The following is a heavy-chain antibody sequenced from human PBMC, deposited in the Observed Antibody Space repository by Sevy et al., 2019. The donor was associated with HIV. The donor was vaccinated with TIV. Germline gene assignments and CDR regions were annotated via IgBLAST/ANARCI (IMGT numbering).Heavy chain of an antibody. CDR1: GGSISNYY. CDR3: ARPLPDTADFDF. D-gene: IGHD5-18*01. CDR2: IYTSGNT. J-gene: IGHJ4*02. Sequence: SETLSLSCTVSGGSISNYYWSWIRQPAGKGLEWIGRIYTSGNTNYNPSLKSRVTMSVDTSKNQFSLKLTSVTAPDTAIYYCARPLPDTADFDFWGQGTLVTVSS. V-gene: IGHV4-4*07.